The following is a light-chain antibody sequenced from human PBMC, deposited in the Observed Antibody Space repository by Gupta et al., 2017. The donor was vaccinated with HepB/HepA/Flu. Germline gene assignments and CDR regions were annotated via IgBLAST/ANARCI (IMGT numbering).Light chain of an antibody. CDR1: QGFSNY. V-gene: IGKV1-27*01. CDR2: AAS. J-gene: IGKJ3*01. Sequence: DIQMTQSPSSLSASVGDRVTITCRASQGFSNYLAWYQQKPGKVPKLLIYAASTLQSGVPSRFSGSGSGTDFTLTISSLQPEDVATYYCQKYNSAPLTFGHGTKVDIK. CDR3: QKYNSAPLT.